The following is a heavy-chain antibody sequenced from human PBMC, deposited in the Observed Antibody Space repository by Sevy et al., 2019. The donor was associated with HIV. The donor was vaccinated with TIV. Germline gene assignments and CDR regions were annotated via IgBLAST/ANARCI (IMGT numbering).Heavy chain of an antibody. CDR3: ARAGAPIVVVPAAADNWFDP. CDR1: GYTFTSYG. D-gene: IGHD2-2*01. J-gene: IGHJ5*02. CDR2: ISAYNGNT. Sequence: GASVKVSCKASGYTFTSYGISWVRQAPGQGLEWMGWISAYNGNTNYAQKLQGRVTMTTDTSTSTAYMELRSLRSDDTAVYYCARAGAPIVVVPAAADNWFDPWGQGTLVTVSS. V-gene: IGHV1-18*04.